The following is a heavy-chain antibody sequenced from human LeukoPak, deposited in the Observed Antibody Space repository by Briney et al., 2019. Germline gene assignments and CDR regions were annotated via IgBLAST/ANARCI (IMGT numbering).Heavy chain of an antibody. D-gene: IGHD6-19*01. CDR1: GFTFSDYY. Sequence: GGSLRLSCAASGFTFSDYYMSWIRQAPGKGLEWVSYISSSSYTNYADPVKGRFTISRDNAKNSLYLQMNSLRAEDTAVYYCARGEGSSGWYGVDYWGQGTLVTVSS. J-gene: IGHJ4*02. CDR3: ARGEGSSGWYGVDY. V-gene: IGHV3-11*06. CDR2: ISSSSYT.